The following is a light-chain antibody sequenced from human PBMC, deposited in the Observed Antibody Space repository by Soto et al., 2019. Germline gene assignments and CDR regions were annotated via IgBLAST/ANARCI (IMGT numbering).Light chain of an antibody. V-gene: IGKV1-5*03. Sequence: TQSPSTLSASVGDRITITCRASQSISLWLAWYQQKPGKVPKLLIYKASTLESGVPSRFSGSGSGTEFTLTISSLQPDDFATHYCQHWTFGQGTKVDNQ. CDR3: QHWT. CDR1: QSISLW. CDR2: KAS. J-gene: IGKJ1*01.